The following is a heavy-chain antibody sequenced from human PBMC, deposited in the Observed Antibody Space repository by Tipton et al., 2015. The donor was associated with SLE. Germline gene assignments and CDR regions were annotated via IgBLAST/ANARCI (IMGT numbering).Heavy chain of an antibody. CDR1: GGSISSSSYY. J-gene: IGHJ4*02. Sequence: TLSFTCTVSGGSISSSSYYWGWIRQPPGKGLEWIGSIYYSGSTYYNPSLKSRVTISVDTSKNQFSLKLSSVTAADTAVYYCARLGGGTDYWGQGTLVTVSS. V-gene: IGHV4-39*01. CDR2: IYYSGST. CDR3: ARLGGGTDY. D-gene: IGHD1-14*01.